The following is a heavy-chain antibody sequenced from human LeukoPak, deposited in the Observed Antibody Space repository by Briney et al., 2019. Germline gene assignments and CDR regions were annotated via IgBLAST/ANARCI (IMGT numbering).Heavy chain of an antibody. D-gene: IGHD6-19*01. V-gene: IGHV3-33*01. CDR1: GFTFSSYG. CDR3: ARDPPYSSGWNYYFDY. J-gene: IGHJ4*02. Sequence: PGGSLRLSCAASGFTFSSYGMHWVRQAPGKGLEWIICIWSVGSKKYYADSVKGRVTISGDDSKNTVYMELNSLRAEDTAVYYCARDPPYSSGWNYYFDYWGQGPLVTVSS. CDR2: IWSVGSKK.